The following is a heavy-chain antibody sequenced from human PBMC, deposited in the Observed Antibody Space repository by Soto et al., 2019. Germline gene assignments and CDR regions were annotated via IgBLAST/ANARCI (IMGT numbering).Heavy chain of an antibody. D-gene: IGHD5-18*01. CDR1: GGTFSTYA. Sequence: QVQLVQSGAEVKKPGSSVKVSCKASGGTFSTYAISWVRQAPGQGLEWVGGIIPIFGTANYAQKFQSRVTSIADESTSTAYMELSSLRSEDTAVYYCARAAYSYGTAYLSYYYGMDVWGQGTTVTVSS. J-gene: IGHJ6*02. V-gene: IGHV1-69*01. CDR2: IIPIFGTA. CDR3: ARAAYSYGTAYLSYYYGMDV.